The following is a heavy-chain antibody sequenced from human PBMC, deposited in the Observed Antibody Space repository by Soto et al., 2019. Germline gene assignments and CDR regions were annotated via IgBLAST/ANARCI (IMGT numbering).Heavy chain of an antibody. J-gene: IGHJ4*02. D-gene: IGHD6-6*01. CDR2: IYNTEST. Sequence: QVQLQESGPGLVKPSQTLSLTCTVSGGSISSVGYYWSWIRQYPGKGLEWIGYIYNTESTYYNPSLKSRVTISVDTSKNQFSLKLSSVTAADTAVYYCALRTALVFDYWGQGTLVTVSS. CDR3: ALRTALVFDY. V-gene: IGHV4-31*03. CDR1: GGSISSVGYY.